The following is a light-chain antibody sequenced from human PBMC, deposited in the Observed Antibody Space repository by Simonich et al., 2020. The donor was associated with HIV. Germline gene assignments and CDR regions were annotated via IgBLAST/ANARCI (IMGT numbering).Light chain of an antibody. Sequence: EMVLTQSPGTLSLSPGERATLSCRASQSVSSSYLAWYQQKPRLAPRLLIYDASNRASGIPDRFSGSGSGTDFTLTISSLEPEDFAVYFCQQYGSSPLTFGGGTKVEIK. V-gene: IGKV3-20*01. CDR3: QQYGSSPLT. J-gene: IGKJ4*01. CDR2: DAS. CDR1: QSVSSSY.